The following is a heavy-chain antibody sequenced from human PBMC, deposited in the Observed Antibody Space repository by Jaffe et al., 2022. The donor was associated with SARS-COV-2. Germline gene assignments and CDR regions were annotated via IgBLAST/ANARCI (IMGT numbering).Heavy chain of an antibody. V-gene: IGHV3-48*01. D-gene: IGHD3-3*01. Sequence: EVQLVESGGGLVQPGGSLRLSCAASGFTFSSYSMNWVRQAPGKGLEWVSYISSSSSTIYYADSVKGRFTISRDNAKNSLYLQMNSLRAEDTAVYYCARVAGPDYDFWSGYYTDSSSTNLGYWGQGTLVTVSS. CDR1: GFTFSSYS. CDR2: ISSSSSTI. CDR3: ARVAGPDYDFWSGYYTDSSSTNLGY. J-gene: IGHJ4*02.